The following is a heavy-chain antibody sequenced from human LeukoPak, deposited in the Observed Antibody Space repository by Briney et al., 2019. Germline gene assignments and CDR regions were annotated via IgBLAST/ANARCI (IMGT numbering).Heavy chain of an antibody. V-gene: IGHV3-23*01. Sequence: PGGSLRLSCAASGFTFSNYAMSWVRQAPGKGLEWVSTISASGGSTHYADSVKGRFTISRDNSKNTLSLQMNSLTAEDTAVYYCAKNPRLEGWIYFDSWGQGILVTVSS. D-gene: IGHD1-1*01. CDR2: ISASGGST. J-gene: IGHJ4*02. CDR3: AKNPRLEGWIYFDS. CDR1: GFTFSNYA.